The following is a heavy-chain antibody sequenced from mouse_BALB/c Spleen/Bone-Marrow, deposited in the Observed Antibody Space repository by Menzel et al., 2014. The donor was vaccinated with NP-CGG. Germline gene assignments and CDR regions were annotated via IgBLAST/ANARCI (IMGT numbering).Heavy chain of an antibody. V-gene: IGHV14-3*02. Sequence: VQLQQSGAELVKPGASVKLSCTASGFNIKDTYMHWVKQRPEQGLEWIGRIDPANGNTKYDPKFQGKATITADTSSNTAYLQLSSLTSEDTAVYYCVLYGYENYWGQGTTLTVSS. CDR2: IDPANGNT. CDR3: VLYGYENY. CDR1: GFNIKDTY. D-gene: IGHD2-2*01. J-gene: IGHJ2*01.